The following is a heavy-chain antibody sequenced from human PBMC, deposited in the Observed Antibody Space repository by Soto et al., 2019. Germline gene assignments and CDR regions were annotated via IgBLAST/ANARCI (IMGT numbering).Heavy chain of an antibody. J-gene: IGHJ5*01. CDR2: INPSGVGT. V-gene: IGHV1-46*01. CDR3: ARLIGNSWLDS. Sequence: ASXKVSFKSSGYTFTTYYLHWVRQAPGQGLEWMGIINPSGVGTSYAQKFQGRVTINPDTSNNQVSLQLNSVTPDDTAVYYCARLIGNSWLDSWGQGTLVTVSS. D-gene: IGHD2-8*01. CDR1: GYTFTTYY.